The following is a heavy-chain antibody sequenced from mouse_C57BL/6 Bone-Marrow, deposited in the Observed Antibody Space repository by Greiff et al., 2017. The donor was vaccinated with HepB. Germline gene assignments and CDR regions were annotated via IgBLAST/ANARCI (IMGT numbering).Heavy chain of an antibody. CDR1: GYAFSSYW. Sequence: QVQLQQSGAELVKPGASVKISCKASGYAFSSYWMNWVKQRPGKGLEWIGQIYPGDGDTNYNGKFKGKATLTADKASSTAYRQLSSLTSEDSAVYFCARRDGGKGLFAYWGQGTLVTVSA. D-gene: IGHD2-3*01. V-gene: IGHV1-80*01. CDR3: ARRDGGKGLFAY. J-gene: IGHJ3*01. CDR2: IYPGDGDT.